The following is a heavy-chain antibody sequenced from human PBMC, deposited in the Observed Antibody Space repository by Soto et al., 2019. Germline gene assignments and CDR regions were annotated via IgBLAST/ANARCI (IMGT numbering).Heavy chain of an antibody. CDR2: IFRDDDK. CDR1: GFSLSTRGVG. V-gene: IGHV2-5*02. CDR3: AHLYDNIYVFDM. J-gene: IGHJ3*02. Sequence: QITLKESGPTLVKPTQTLTLTCTFSGFSLSTRGVGVGWIRPPPGKALEWLALIFRDDDKRYSPSLKSRLTIPGDTSKNQVVLTMTNMDPMDTATYYCAHLYDNIYVFDMWVQGTMVTVSS. D-gene: IGHD3-9*01.